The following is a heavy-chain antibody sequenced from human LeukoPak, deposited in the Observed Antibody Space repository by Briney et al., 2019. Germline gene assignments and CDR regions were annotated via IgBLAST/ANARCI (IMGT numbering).Heavy chain of an antibody. CDR3: ARGPYYYDSSGYYYSY. V-gene: IGHV4-59*01. J-gene: IGHJ4*02. CDR1: GGSISSYY. D-gene: IGHD3-22*01. Sequence: SETLSLTCTVSGGSISSYYWSWIRQPPGKGLEWIGYIYYSGSTNYNPSLKSRVTISVDTSKNQFSLKLSSVTAADTAVYYCARGPYYYDSSGYYYSYWGQGTLVTVSS. CDR2: IYYSGST.